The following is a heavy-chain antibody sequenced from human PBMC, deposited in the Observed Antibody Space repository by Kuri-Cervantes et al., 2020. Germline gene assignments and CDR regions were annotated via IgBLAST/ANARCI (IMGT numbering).Heavy chain of an antibody. Sequence: GESLKISCAASGFTFSSYSMNWVRQAPGKGLERVANIKQDGSEKYYVDSVKGRFTISRDNAKNSLYLQMNSLRAEDTAVYYCAKRRGPGAAAFDYWGQGTLVTVSS. CDR3: AKRRGPGAAAFDY. CDR2: IKQDGSEK. D-gene: IGHD6-13*01. CDR1: GFTFSSYS. J-gene: IGHJ4*02. V-gene: IGHV3-7*01.